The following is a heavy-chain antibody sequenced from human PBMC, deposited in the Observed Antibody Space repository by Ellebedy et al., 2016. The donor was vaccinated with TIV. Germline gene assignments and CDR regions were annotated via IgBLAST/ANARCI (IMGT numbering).Heavy chain of an antibody. CDR3: ATDWGRAAVL. Sequence: SETLSLTXTVSGSSVSGDFYYWSWIRQSPGKGLDYIGYAYYTGDTNYNPSLKSRVTISVDTSKSQFSLMLSFVTAADTAVYYCATDWGRAAVLWGQGTLVTVSS. J-gene: IGHJ4*02. V-gene: IGHV4-61*01. CDR1: GSSVSGDFYY. CDR2: AYYTGDT. D-gene: IGHD3-16*01.